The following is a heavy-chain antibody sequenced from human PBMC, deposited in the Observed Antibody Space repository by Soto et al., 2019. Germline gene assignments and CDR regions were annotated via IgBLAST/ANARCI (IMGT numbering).Heavy chain of an antibody. V-gene: IGHV3-23*01. J-gene: IGHJ4*02. CDR1: GFTFRTYG. CDR2: ISGSGGER. CDR3: AKDTLNDSGSFDY. D-gene: IGHD6-19*01. Sequence: PLCSLRLSCAASGFTFRTYGMTWVRQSPGKGLDWVSGISGSGGERYYGDSGEGRCRISRENAENTRFLQMHSQRAEDTAIYYCAKDTLNDSGSFDYWGQGTLVTVSS.